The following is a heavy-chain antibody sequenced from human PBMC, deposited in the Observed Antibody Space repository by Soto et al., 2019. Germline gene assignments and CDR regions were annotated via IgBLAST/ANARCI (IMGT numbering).Heavy chain of an antibody. CDR2: IFYSGGT. CDR1: GGSISRYY. CDR3: ARQASGYYYGWFDP. D-gene: IGHD3-22*01. J-gene: IGHJ5*02. Sequence: SEYLFLHLTVPGGSISRYYWAGIRQSPGKGLEWIGTIFYSGGTFYTPSLQSRVTMSVDTSNNQFSLKLSSVTAADTAVYYCARQASGYYYGWFDPWGQG. V-gene: IGHV4-39*01.